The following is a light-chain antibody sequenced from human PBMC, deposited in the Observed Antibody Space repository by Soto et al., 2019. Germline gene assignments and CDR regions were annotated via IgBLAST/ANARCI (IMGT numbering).Light chain of an antibody. CDR3: QQRNNWPPIT. CDR2: GAS. Sequence: EIVLTQSPGTLSLSPGEGATLSCRASQSISSNFLAWYQQKRGQAPRLLIHGASNRATGIPDRFSGSGSGTDFTLTIDNLEPEDFAIYYCQQRNNWPPITFGQGTRLEIK. CDR1: QSISSNF. J-gene: IGKJ5*01. V-gene: IGKV3D-20*02.